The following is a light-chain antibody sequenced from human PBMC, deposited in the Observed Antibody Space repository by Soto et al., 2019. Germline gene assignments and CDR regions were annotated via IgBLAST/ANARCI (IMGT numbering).Light chain of an antibody. Sequence: QLTQSPSLLSSSLGDSVTITCRASQGTSSYLAWFQQKTGRAPKLLIYGESTLQSGVPERLSGSGSGTDFNLTISKLQPEDFATYYCQQLNAYPLTCGQGTRLEIK. CDR2: GES. J-gene: IGKJ5*01. CDR3: QQLNAYPLT. V-gene: IGKV1-9*01. CDR1: QGTSSY.